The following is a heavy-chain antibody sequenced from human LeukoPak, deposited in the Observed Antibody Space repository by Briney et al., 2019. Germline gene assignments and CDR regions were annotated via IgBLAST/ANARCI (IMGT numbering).Heavy chain of an antibody. D-gene: IGHD2/OR15-2a*01. CDR2: IKLDGSEK. J-gene: IGHJ6*03. Sequence: GGSLRLSCAASGFIFGDYWMTWVRQAPGKGLEWVANIKLDGSEKYYVESVQGRLTISRDNAENSLYLQVDNLRVEDTAVYYCARATLYLDVWGKGTAVTVSS. CDR1: GFIFGDYW. V-gene: IGHV3-7*01. CDR3: ARATLYLDV.